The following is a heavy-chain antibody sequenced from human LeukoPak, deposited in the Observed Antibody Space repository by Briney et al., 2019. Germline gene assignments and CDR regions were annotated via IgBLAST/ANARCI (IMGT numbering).Heavy chain of an antibody. J-gene: IGHJ4*02. Sequence: PGGSLRLSCAASGFTFSDYYMSWIRQAPGKGLEWVSYISSSGSTIYYADSVKGRFTISRDNAKNSLYLQMNSLRAEDTAVYYCARDWMEYYYDSSSYFPSLFDYWGQGTLVTVSS. CDR3: ARDWMEYYYDSSSYFPSLFDY. D-gene: IGHD3-22*01. CDR1: GFTFSDYY. V-gene: IGHV3-11*01. CDR2: ISSSGSTI.